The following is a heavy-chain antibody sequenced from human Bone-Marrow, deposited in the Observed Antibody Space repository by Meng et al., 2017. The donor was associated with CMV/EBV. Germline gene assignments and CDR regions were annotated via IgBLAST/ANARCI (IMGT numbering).Heavy chain of an antibody. J-gene: IGHJ4*02. CDR2: VYISGLT. Sequence: QVQLQESGPGLVRPSQTLSLSCTVSGASVSSGRYFWNWIRQPAGKGLEWIGRVYISGLTHLNPALKSRVTMSLDTSRNQVSLTLNSVTAADTAIYYCAREGVNGDYVGSFESWGQGSLVTVSS. V-gene: IGHV4-61*02. D-gene: IGHD4-17*01. CDR3: AREGVNGDYVGSFES. CDR1: GASVSSGRYF.